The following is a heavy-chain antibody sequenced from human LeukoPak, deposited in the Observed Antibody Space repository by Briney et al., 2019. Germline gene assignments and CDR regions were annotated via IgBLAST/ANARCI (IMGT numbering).Heavy chain of an antibody. CDR1: GFTLSSYW. V-gene: IGHV3-74*01. CDR2: INSDGSST. D-gene: IGHD3-22*01. CDR3: ARAHYYDSSGLDF. J-gene: IGHJ4*02. Sequence: GGSLRLSCAASGFTLSSYWMHWVRQAPGKGLVWVSRINSDGSSTSYADSVKGRFTISRDNAKNSLYLQMNSLRAEDTAVYYCARAHYYDSSGLDFWGQGTLVTVSS.